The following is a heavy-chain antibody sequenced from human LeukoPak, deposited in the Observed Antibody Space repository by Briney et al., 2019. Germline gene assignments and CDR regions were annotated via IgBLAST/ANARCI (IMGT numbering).Heavy chain of an antibody. D-gene: IGHD6-13*01. J-gene: IGHJ4*02. V-gene: IGHV4-31*03. CDR3: ARASYPAGNCDY. Sequence: SQTLSLTCTVSGGSISSGGYYWSWIRQHPGKGLEWIGYIYYSGSTYYNPSLKSRLTISVDTSKNQFSLELSSVTAADTAVYYCARASYPAGNCDYWGQGTLVTVSS. CDR1: GGSISSGGYY. CDR2: IYYSGST.